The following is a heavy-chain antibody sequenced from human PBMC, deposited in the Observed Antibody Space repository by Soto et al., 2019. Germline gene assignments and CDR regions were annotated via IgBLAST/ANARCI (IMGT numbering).Heavy chain of an antibody. CDR2: ISYDGSTI. V-gene: IGHV3-30*18. Sequence: QVEVVESGGGVVQPGRSLRLSCAASGFTFSNYAMHWVRQAPGKGLEWVAGISYDGSTIYYVDSVKGRFTVSRDNSKNTLYLQMSSLRADDTAVYSCAKGPWHLAHGHYFDYWAQGTLVTVSS. J-gene: IGHJ4*02. CDR1: GFTFSNYA. CDR3: AKGPWHLAHGHYFDY. D-gene: IGHD5-12*01.